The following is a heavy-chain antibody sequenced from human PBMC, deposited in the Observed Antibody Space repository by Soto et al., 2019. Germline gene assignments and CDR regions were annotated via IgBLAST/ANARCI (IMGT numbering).Heavy chain of an antibody. J-gene: IGHJ4*01. CDR2: ISNSGST. CDR3: VRHHDYVWGTYRWALDY. D-gene: IGHD3-16*02. V-gene: IGHV4-30-4*01. CDR1: GGSVTSDEDY. Sequence: SETLSLTCTVSGGSVTSDEDYWTWIRQSPGKGLEWIGYISNSGSTGYNPSLKTRLTMSVDRSKNQFTLRLTSVTAADTAVYYCVRHHDYVWGTYRWALDYWGHGTLVTVSS.